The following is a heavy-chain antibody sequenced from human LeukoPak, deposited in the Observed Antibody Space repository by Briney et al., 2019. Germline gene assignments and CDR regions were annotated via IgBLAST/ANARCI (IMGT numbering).Heavy chain of an antibody. Sequence: GSLRLSCTASGFAFDEHGMSWVRQVPGKGLEWVSGINWSGRSTGYADPLRGRFTISRDNAKNSLYLQMDSLRAEDTALYYCARAPITSPFYFDSWGRGTLVTVSS. D-gene: IGHD2-2*01. J-gene: IGHJ4*02. CDR2: INWSGRST. CDR1: GFAFDEHG. V-gene: IGHV3-20*04. CDR3: ARAPITSPFYFDS.